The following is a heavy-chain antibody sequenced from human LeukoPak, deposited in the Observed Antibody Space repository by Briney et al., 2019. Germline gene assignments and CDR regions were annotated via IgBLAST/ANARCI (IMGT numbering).Heavy chain of an antibody. V-gene: IGHV3-21*01. Sequence: GGSLRLSCEASGFTFSTFGMNWVRQAPGKGLEWVSSISSTSKYIHYADSVKGRLTISRDNAKNSLYLQMNSLRDDDAAVYFCARDRACIQLMPDYWGQGTLVAVSS. D-gene: IGHD1-1*01. J-gene: IGHJ4*02. CDR3: ARDRACIQLMPDY. CDR1: GFTFSTFG. CDR2: ISSTSKYI.